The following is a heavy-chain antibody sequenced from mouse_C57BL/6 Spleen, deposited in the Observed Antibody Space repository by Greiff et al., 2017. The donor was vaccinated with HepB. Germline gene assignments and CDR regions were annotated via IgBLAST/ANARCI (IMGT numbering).Heavy chain of an antibody. CDR2: INYDGSST. CDR1: GFTFSDYY. Sequence: EVMLVESEGGLVQPGSSLKLSCTASGFTFSDYYMAWVRQVPEKGLEWVANINYDGSSTYYLDSLKSRFIISRDNAKNILYLQMSSLKSEDTATYYCARESSGAGPDYWGQGTTLTVSS. D-gene: IGHD3-2*02. CDR3: ARESSGAGPDY. V-gene: IGHV5-16*01. J-gene: IGHJ2*01.